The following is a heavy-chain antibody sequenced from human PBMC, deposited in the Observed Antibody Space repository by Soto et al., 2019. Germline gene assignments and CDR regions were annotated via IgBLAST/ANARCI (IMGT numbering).Heavy chain of an antibody. V-gene: IGHV3-30-3*01. J-gene: IGHJ2*01. Sequence: QVQLVESGGGVVQPGRSLRLSCAASGFTFSSYAMHWVRQAPGKGLEWVAVISYDGSNKYYADSVKGRFTISRDNSKNTLYLQMNSLRAEDTAVYYCARDYPGVTATDWYFDLWGRGTLVTVSS. CDR1: GFTFSSYA. D-gene: IGHD2-21*02. CDR2: ISYDGSNK. CDR3: ARDYPGVTATDWYFDL.